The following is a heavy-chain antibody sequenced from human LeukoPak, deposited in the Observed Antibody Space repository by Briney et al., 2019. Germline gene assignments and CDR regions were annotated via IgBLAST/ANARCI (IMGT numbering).Heavy chain of an antibody. V-gene: IGHV3-64*04. J-gene: IGHJ5*01. CDR3: ARVGDFQSVAGNCDS. Sequence: PGGSLRLSCSASGFTFSTYGMHWVRQAPGKGLEFVSAMSNNGGSTSYADSVKGRFTISRDNAKNSLYLQMNSLRAEDTAVYYCARVGDFQSVAGNCDSWGQGTLVTVSS. CDR2: MSNNGGST. D-gene: IGHD6-19*01. CDR1: GFTFSTYG.